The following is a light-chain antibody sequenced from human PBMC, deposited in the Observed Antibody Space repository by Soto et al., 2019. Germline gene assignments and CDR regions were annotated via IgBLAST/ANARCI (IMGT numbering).Light chain of an antibody. J-gene: IGKJ4*01. Sequence: EIVLTQSPGTLSLSPGETATLSCRASETVDTSSLGWYQQKPGRAPSLLIYSVSRRATGIPDRFSASGSATDFTLTITRLEPEDFAVYYCHQYGSSPLTFGGGTKVVI. CDR1: ETVDTSS. CDR2: SVS. V-gene: IGKV3-20*01. CDR3: HQYGSSPLT.